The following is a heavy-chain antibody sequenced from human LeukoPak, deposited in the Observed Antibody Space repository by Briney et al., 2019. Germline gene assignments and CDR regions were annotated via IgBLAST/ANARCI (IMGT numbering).Heavy chain of an antibody. J-gene: IGHJ4*02. CDR3: ARGDYSSGWYPTKSFDY. CDR1: GFTFSSHW. D-gene: IGHD6-19*01. Sequence: SGGSLRLPCAASGFTFSSHWMHWVRQAPGKGLVWVSRINSDGSSISYADSVKGRFTISRDNSKNTLYLQMNSLRAEDTAVYYCARGDYSSGWYPTKSFDYWGQGTLVTVSS. CDR2: INSDGSSI. V-gene: IGHV3-74*01.